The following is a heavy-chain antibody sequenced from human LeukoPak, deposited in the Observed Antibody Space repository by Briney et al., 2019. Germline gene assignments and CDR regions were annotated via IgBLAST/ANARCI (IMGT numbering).Heavy chain of an antibody. J-gene: IGHJ4*02. Sequence: GESLKISCKVSGYSFTSYWIGWLRQMPGKGLEWVGIIYPGDSDPKYSPSFQGQVTMSADKSITTAYLQWSSLKASDTAMYYCARQPASLRGIDNWGQGTLVTVS. V-gene: IGHV5-51*01. CDR1: GYSFTSYW. CDR2: IYPGDSDP. CDR3: ARQPASLRGIDN.